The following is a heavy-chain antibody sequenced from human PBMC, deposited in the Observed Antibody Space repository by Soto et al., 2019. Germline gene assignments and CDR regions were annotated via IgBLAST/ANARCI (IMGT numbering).Heavy chain of an antibody. V-gene: IGHV3-23*01. D-gene: IGHD6-13*01. CDR1: GFTFSSYA. CDR3: AKGHSSRWYQFNWFDP. CDR2: ISGSGGST. Sequence: PGESLKISCXASGFTFSSYAMSWVRQAPGKGLEWVSAISGSGGSTYYADSVKGRFTISRDNSKNTLYLQMNSLRAEDTAVYYCAKGHSSRWYQFNWFDPWGQGTLVTVSS. J-gene: IGHJ5*02.